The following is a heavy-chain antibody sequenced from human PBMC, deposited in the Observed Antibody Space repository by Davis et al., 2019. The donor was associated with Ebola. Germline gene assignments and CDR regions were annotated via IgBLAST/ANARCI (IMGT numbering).Heavy chain of an antibody. Sequence: GESLKISCAASVFTFSSSAMHWVRQAPGKGLEWVAVISYDGSNKYYADSVKGRFTISRDNSKNTLYLQMNSLRAEDTAVYYCARDPGEGYGDLYYYYGMDVWGKGTTVTVSS. CDR1: VFTFSSSA. V-gene: IGHV3-30-3*01. J-gene: IGHJ6*04. CDR3: ARDPGEGYGDLYYYYGMDV. D-gene: IGHD4-17*01. CDR2: ISYDGSNK.